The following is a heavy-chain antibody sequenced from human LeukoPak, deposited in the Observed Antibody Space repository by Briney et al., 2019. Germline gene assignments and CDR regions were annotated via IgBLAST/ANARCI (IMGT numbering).Heavy chain of an antibody. J-gene: IGHJ6*02. CDR2: IKQDGSEK. Sequence: GGSLRLSCAASGFTCSSYWMSWVRQAPGKGLEWVANIKQDGSEKYYVDSVKGRFTISRDNAKNSLYLQMNSLRAEDTAVYYCARDKGYSYGLTGMDVWGQGTTVTVSS. CDR3: ARDKGYSYGLTGMDV. D-gene: IGHD5-18*01. CDR1: GFTCSSYW. V-gene: IGHV3-7*04.